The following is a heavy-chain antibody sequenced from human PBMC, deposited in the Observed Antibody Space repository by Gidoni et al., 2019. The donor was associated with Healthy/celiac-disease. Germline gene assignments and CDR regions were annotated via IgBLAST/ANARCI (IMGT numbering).Heavy chain of an antibody. D-gene: IGHD2-2*01. Sequence: QVQLVESGGGVVQPGRSLRLSCAASGFTFSSYAMHWVRQAPGKGLEWVAVISYDGSNKYYADSVKGRFTISRDNSKNTLYLQMNSLRAEDTAVYYCAREGPHSTSCLGVWGQGTMVTVSS. J-gene: IGHJ3*01. CDR2: ISYDGSNK. CDR1: GFTFSSYA. CDR3: AREGPHSTSCLGV. V-gene: IGHV3-30-3*01.